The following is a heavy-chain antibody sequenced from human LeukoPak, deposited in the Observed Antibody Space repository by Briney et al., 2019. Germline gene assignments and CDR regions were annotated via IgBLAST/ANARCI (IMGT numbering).Heavy chain of an antibody. CDR3: ANPGGTWGPRLDY. J-gene: IGHJ4*02. D-gene: IGHD7-27*01. CDR1: GFTFSSYS. V-gene: IGHV3-21*04. CDR2: ISSSSSYI. Sequence: GGSLRLSCAASGFTFSSYSMNWVRQAPGKGLEWVSSISSSSSYIYYADSVKGRFTISRDNSKNTLYLQMNSLRAEDTAVYYCANPGGTWGPRLDYWGQGTLVTVSS.